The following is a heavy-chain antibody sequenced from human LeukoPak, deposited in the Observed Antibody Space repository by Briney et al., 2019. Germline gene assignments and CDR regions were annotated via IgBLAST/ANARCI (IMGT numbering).Heavy chain of an antibody. CDR3: ARGYCSSTSCSLDY. Sequence: GGSLRLSCAASGFTFSSYAMSWVRQAPGKGLEWVSAISGSGGSTYYADSVKGRFTISRDNSKNTLYLQMNSLRAEDTAVYYCARGYCSSTSCSLDYWGQGTLVTVSS. J-gene: IGHJ4*02. V-gene: IGHV3-23*01. CDR2: ISGSGGST. CDR1: GFTFSSYA. D-gene: IGHD2-2*01.